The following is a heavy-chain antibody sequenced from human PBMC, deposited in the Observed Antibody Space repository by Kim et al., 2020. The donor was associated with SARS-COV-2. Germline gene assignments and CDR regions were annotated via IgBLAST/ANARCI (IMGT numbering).Heavy chain of an antibody. CDR3: TTDKTRPTMVRGVAHFDY. J-gene: IGHJ4*02. Sequence: KGRFTISRDDSKNTLYLQMNSLKTEDTAVYYCTTDKTRPTMVRGVAHFDYWGQGTLVTVSS. V-gene: IGHV3-15*01. D-gene: IGHD3-10*01.